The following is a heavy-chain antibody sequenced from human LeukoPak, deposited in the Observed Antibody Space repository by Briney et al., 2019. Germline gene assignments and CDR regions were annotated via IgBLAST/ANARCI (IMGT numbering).Heavy chain of an antibody. J-gene: IGHJ4*02. V-gene: IGHV6-1*01. CDR1: GDSVSSNSAG. CDR2: TYYRSKWYN. D-gene: IGHD1-26*01. CDR3: ARVVRKTFDY. Sequence: SQTLSLTCAISGDSVSSNSAGWNWIWQSPSRGLEWLGRTYYRSKWYNDYAESVKSRISINPDTSKNQFSLHLNSVTPEDTAVYYCARVVRKTFDYWGQGTLVTVSS.